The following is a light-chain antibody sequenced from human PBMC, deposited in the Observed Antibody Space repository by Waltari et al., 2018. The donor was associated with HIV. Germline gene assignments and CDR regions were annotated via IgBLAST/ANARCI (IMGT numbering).Light chain of an antibody. CDR1: SSDVGGFDY. CDR3: SSYADTNNVL. CDR2: AVN. J-gene: IGLJ3*02. Sequence: QSALTQPPSASGYPGQSVTLSCTGTSSDVGGFDYVSWYQQQPAKAPKLLIYAVNRRPSGVPDRFSGSKSGNTASLTVSGLQTEDEADYYCSSYADTNNVLFGGGTKLTVL. V-gene: IGLV2-8*01.